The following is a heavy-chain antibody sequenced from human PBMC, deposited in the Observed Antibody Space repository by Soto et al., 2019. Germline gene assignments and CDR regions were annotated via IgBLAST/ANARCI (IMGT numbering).Heavy chain of an antibody. Sequence: GASVKVSCKASGGTFSSYTISWVRQAPGQGLEWMGRIIPILGIANYAQKFQGRVTITADKSTSTAYMELSSLRSEDTAVYYCASSIRYGDERIYYYYGMDVWGQGTTVTVSS. CDR2: IIPILGIA. V-gene: IGHV1-69*02. J-gene: IGHJ6*02. CDR3: ASSIRYGDERIYYYYGMDV. D-gene: IGHD4-17*01. CDR1: GGTFSSYT.